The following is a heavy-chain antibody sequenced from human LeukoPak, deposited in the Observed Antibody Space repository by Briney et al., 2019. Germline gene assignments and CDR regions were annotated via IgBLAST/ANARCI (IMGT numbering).Heavy chain of an antibody. CDR2: INTGNGNT. CDR3: ARNWNKKYYFDF. J-gene: IGHJ4*01. CDR1: GYTFTNYA. V-gene: IGHV1-3*04. Sequence: ASVKVSCKASGYTFTNYAMHWVRQAPGQRLEWMGWINTGNGNTKYSQKFQGRVTITRDTSATTAYMELSSLRSEDTAVYYCARNWNKKYYFDFWGXXTLVTVSS. D-gene: IGHD1/OR15-1a*01.